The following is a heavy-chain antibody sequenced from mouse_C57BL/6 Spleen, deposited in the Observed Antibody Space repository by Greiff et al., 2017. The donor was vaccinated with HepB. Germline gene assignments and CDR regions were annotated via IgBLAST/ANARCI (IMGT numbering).Heavy chain of an antibody. D-gene: IGHD1-1*01. CDR3: AKDYYGSSYWYFDV. V-gene: IGHV1-85*01. CDR2: IYPRDGST. Sequence: QVQLKESGPELVKPGASVKLSCKASAYTFTSYEINWGKQRPGRGLGWIGWIYPRDGSTKYNEKFKGKATLTVDTSSSTAYMELHSLTSEDSAVYFCAKDYYGSSYWYFDVWGTGTTVTVSS. CDR1: AYTFTSYE. J-gene: IGHJ1*03.